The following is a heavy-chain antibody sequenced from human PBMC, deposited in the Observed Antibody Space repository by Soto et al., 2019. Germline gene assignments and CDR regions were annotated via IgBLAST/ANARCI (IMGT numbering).Heavy chain of an antibody. V-gene: IGHV3-33*01. D-gene: IGHD3-10*01. CDR3: ARDAVYGSGSYCFDY. Sequence: GGSLRLSCAASGFTFSSYGMHWARQAPGKGLEWVAVIWYDGSNKYYAGSVKGRFTISRDNSKNTLYLQMNSLRAEDTAVYYCARDAVYGSGSYCFDYWGQGT. CDR2: IWYDGSNK. J-gene: IGHJ4*02. CDR1: GFTFSSYG.